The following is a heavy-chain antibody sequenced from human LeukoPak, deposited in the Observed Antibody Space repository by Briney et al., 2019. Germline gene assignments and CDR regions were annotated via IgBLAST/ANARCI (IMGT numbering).Heavy chain of an antibody. CDR1: GYTFTSYA. D-gene: IGHD2-2*01. CDR3: ARNRRDRSSTSCYNWFDH. CDR2: IIPICGTA. Sequence: SVKVSCKASGYTFTSYAISWVRQAPGQGLEWMGRIIPICGTANYAQKFQGRVTMTADKSTSTAYMELSSLRSDDTAVYYCARNRRDRSSTSCYNWFDHWGQGTLVTVSS. V-gene: IGHV1-69*06. J-gene: IGHJ5*02.